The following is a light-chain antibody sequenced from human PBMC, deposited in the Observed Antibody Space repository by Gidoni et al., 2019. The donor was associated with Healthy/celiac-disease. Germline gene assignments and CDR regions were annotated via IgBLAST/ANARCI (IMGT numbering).Light chain of an antibody. CDR3: QQYGSSPRIT. CDR1: QSVSSSY. Sequence: VFTQPPGTLSLSPWERATLSCRASQSVSSSYLAWYQQKPGQAPRPLIYGASSRATGIPDRFSGSGSGTDFTLTISRLEPEDFAVDYCQQYGSSPRITFGGGTKVEIK. J-gene: IGKJ4*01. V-gene: IGKV3-20*01. CDR2: GAS.